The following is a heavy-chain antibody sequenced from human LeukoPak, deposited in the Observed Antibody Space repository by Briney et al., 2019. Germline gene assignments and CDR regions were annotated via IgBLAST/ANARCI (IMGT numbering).Heavy chain of an antibody. CDR3: ARDRRDYYDSSGYQYYFDY. CDR1: GGSISNYY. D-gene: IGHD3-22*01. J-gene: IGHJ4*02. V-gene: IGHV4-59*01. CDR2: IYYSGST. Sequence: SETLSLTCIVSGGSISNYYWSWIRQPPGKGLEWIGYIYYSGSTNYNPSLKSRVTISVDTSKNQFSLKLCSVTAADTAVYYCARDRRDYYDSSGYQYYFDYWGQGTLVTVSS.